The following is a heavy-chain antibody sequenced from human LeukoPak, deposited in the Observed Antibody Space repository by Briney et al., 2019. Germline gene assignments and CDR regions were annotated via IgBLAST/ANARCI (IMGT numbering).Heavy chain of an antibody. D-gene: IGHD3-10*01. CDR1: GYTFTSYG. CDR3: ATLIRMVRGVESIS. Sequence: ASVKVSCKASGYTFTSYGISWVRQAPGQGLEWMGWISAYNGNTNYAQKLQGRVTMTEDTSTDTAYMELSSLRSEDTAVYYCATLIRMVRGVESISWGQGTLVTVSS. J-gene: IGHJ5*02. CDR2: ISAYNGNT. V-gene: IGHV1-18*01.